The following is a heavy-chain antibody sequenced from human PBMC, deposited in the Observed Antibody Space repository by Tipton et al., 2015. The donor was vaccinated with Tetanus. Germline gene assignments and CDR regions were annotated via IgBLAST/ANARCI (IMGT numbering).Heavy chain of an antibody. V-gene: IGHV3-7*03. Sequence: SLRLSCAASGSTFREYWMSWVRQASGKGLEWVANIQNDGGETYHLESVRGRFTISRDNGKNSVYLQMNSLRPEDTAVYYCARLGRNCLGAFDVWGQGTLVSVSS. J-gene: IGHJ3*01. CDR1: GSTFREYW. CDR3: ARLGRNCLGAFDV. D-gene: IGHD7-27*01. CDR2: IQNDGGET.